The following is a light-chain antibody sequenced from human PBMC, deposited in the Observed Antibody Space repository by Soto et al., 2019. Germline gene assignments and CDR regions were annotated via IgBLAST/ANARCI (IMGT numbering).Light chain of an antibody. CDR1: TSDVGGYRY. CDR3: SSYTSSSRVV. V-gene: IGLV2-14*01. CDR2: EVS. Sequence: QSALTPPASVSGSPGQSITISCTGTTSDVGGYRYVSWYQQHPGKAPELMIYEVSNRPSGVSTRFSGSKSGNTASLTISGLQAEDEADYYCSSYTSSSRVVFGGGTQLTVL. J-gene: IGLJ2*01.